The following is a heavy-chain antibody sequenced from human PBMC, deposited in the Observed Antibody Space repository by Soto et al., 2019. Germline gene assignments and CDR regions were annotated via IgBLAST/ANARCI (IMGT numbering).Heavy chain of an antibody. Sequence: SVKVSCKASGGTFSSYAISWVRQAPGQGLEWMGGIIPIFGTANYAQKFQGRVTITADESTSTAYMELSSLRSEDTAVYYCARVPWSGYWSPYYYYGMDVWGQGTTVTVSS. CDR3: ARVPWSGYWSPYYYYGMDV. V-gene: IGHV1-69*13. D-gene: IGHD3-3*01. CDR1: GGTFSSYA. CDR2: IIPIFGTA. J-gene: IGHJ6*02.